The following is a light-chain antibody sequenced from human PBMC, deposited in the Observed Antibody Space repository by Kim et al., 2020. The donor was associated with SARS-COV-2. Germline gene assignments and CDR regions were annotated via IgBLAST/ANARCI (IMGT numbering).Light chain of an antibody. Sequence: SYELTQPPSVSVSPGQTASITCSGNKLGYKYTSWYQQKPGQSPVLVMYQDSKRPSGIPERFSGSNSGNTATLTISGTQAMDEADYYCQAWDSSTAVVFGGGTQLTVL. V-gene: IGLV3-1*01. J-gene: IGLJ2*01. CDR2: QDS. CDR1: KLGYKY. CDR3: QAWDSSTAVV.